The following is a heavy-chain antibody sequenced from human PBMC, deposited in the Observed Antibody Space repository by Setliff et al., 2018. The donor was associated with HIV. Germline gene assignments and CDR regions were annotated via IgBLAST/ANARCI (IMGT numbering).Heavy chain of an antibody. J-gene: IGHJ3*02. CDR1: GFTFGDYA. CDR2: IWFDGSNK. Sequence: SGGSLRLSCTASGFTFGDYAMNWVRQAPGKGLDWLAVIWFDGSNKNYADSVKGRFTISRDNSKNTLYLQMNSLRAEDTAVYYCAKDVGRQQLVRDAFDIWGQGTMVTVSS. V-gene: IGHV3-30*01. D-gene: IGHD6-13*01. CDR3: AKDVGRQQLVRDAFDI.